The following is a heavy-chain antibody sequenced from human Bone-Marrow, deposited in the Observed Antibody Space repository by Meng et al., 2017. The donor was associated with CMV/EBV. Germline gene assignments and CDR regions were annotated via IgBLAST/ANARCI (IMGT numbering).Heavy chain of an antibody. D-gene: IGHD6-6*01. CDR2: ISGSGGST. CDR3: ANLAIPSSSSHAPRPFDY. CDR1: GFTFSSYA. V-gene: IGHV3-23*01. J-gene: IGHJ4*02. Sequence: GESLKISCAASGFTFSSYAMSWVRQAPGKGLEWVSAISGSGGSTYYADSVKGRFTISRDNSKNTLYLQMNSLRAEDTAVYYCANLAIPSSSSHAPRPFDYWGQGTLVTVSS.